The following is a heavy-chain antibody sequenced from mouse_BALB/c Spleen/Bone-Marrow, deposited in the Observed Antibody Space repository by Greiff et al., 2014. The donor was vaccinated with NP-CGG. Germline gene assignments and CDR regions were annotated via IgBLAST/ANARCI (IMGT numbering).Heavy chain of an antibody. CDR1: GYAFSSSW. Sequence: VKLQESGPELVKPGASVKISCTGSGYAFSSSWMNWVKQRPGQGLEWIGRIYPGDGDTNSNERFKGKATLTADRSSNTAYMQLSSLTSVDSAVYFCARSAYYGSSYGAMDYWGQGTSVTVSS. V-gene: IGHV1-82*01. CDR3: ARSAYYGSSYGAMDY. D-gene: IGHD1-1*01. J-gene: IGHJ4*01. CDR2: IYPGDGDT.